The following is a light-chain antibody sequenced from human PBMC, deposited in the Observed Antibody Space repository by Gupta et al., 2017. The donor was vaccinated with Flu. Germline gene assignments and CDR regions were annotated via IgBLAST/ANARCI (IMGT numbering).Light chain of an antibody. V-gene: IGKV2-28*01. Sequence: EMVMTQSPLSLSVPPGEAASTPCRSSQSILYSDGYNYLDWYLQKSGQSPQLLIYFGSNRASGIPDRFSGSGSGTDFTLKISRVEAEDVGVYYCMQSLQTPLTFGGGTKVEIK. CDR2: FGS. CDR1: QSILYSDGYNY. CDR3: MQSLQTPLT. J-gene: IGKJ4*01.